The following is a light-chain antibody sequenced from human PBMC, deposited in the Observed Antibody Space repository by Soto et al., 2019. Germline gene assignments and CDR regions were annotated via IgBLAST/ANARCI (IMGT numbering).Light chain of an antibody. V-gene: IGKV1-39*01. CDR3: QQSFSIPFT. J-gene: IGKJ3*01. CDR2: DAS. CDR1: QTIGKY. Sequence: DIQMTQSPSSLSATVGDRVTITCRASQTIGKYLNWYQQQPGKVPKLLIYDASYLQSGVPSSFSGSESGTDFTLNISDLRPEDFATYYCQQSFSIPFTFGPGTKVDIK.